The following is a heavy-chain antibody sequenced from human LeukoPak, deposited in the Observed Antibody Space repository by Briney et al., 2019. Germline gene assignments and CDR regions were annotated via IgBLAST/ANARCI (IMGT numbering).Heavy chain of an antibody. CDR1: GYTLTSYG. Sequence: ASVKVSCKASGYTLTSYGISWVRQAPGQGLEWMGWISTYNGNTNYAQNLQGRVTMTTDTSTSTAYMELRSLRSDDTAVYYCATSYQPVPAAMNGIVLFDPWGQGTLVTVSS. J-gene: IGHJ5*02. CDR2: ISTYNGNT. CDR3: ATSYQPVPAAMNGIVLFDP. V-gene: IGHV1-18*01. D-gene: IGHD2-2*01.